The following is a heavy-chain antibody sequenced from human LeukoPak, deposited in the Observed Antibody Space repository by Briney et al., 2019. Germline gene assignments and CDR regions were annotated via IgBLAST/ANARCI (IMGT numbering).Heavy chain of an antibody. J-gene: IGHJ3*02. D-gene: IGHD6-13*01. CDR3: AAESGGSSWPRGAFDI. CDR1: GYSFTSYW. Sequence: GESLKISCKGSGYSFTSYWIGWVRQMPGKGLEWMGIIYPGDSDTRYSPSFQGQVTISADKSISTAYLQWSSLKASDTAMYYCAAESGGSSWPRGAFDIWGQGTMVTVSP. V-gene: IGHV5-51*01. CDR2: IYPGDSDT.